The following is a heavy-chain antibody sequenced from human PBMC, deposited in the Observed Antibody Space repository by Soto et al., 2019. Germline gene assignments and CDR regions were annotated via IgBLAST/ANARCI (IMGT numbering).Heavy chain of an antibody. J-gene: IGHJ4*02. Sequence: EVQLLDSGGGLVQPGGSLRLSCVASGLTFSSYAMSWVRQVPGKGLEWVSLIGGSGTNTYYADSVKGRFIISRDNSQKPPDLQMNRLGAGDTAGYYRAKVHYGESFDYWGQGTPVNVFS. V-gene: IGHV3-23*01. D-gene: IGHD4-17*01. CDR2: IGGSGTNT. CDR1: GLTFSSYA. CDR3: AKVHYGESFDY.